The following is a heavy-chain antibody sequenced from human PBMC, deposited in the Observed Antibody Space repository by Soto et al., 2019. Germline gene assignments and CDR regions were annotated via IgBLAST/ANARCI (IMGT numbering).Heavy chain of an antibody. Sequence: LRLSCAASGFTVSSNYTSWVRQAPGKGLEWVSVIYSGGSTYYADSVKGRFTISRDNSKNTLYLQMNSLRAEDTAVYYCARDYAIFGDYYYYYGMDVWGQGTTVTVSS. J-gene: IGHJ6*02. CDR2: IYSGGST. D-gene: IGHD3-3*01. V-gene: IGHV3-53*01. CDR1: GFTVSSNY. CDR3: ARDYAIFGDYYYYYGMDV.